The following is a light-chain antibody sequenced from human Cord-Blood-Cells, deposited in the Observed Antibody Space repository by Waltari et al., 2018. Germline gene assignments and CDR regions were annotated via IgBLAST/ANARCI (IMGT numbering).Light chain of an antibody. CDR3: SSYTSSSTLYV. Sequence: QSALTQPASVSGSPGQSITISCTGTSSDVGGYNYVSWYQQHPGKAPKLMIYEVSKRPSGVSNRVSGAKSCNTASLTISGLQAEDEADYYCSSYTSSSTLYVFGTGTKVTVL. J-gene: IGLJ1*01. CDR1: SSDVGGYNY. V-gene: IGLV2-14*01. CDR2: EVS.